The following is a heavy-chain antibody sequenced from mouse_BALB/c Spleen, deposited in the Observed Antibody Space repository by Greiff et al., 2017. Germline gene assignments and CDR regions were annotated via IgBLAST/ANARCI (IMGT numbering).Heavy chain of an antibody. CDR1: GYAFSSYW. CDR2: IYPGDGDT. J-gene: IGHJ4*01. D-gene: IGHD2-1*01. V-gene: IGHV1-80*01. CDR3: ARSNYGNYDPMDY. Sequence: QVQLQQSGAELVRPGSSVKISCKASGYAFSSYWMNWVKQRPGQGLEWIGQIYPGDGDTNYNGKFKGKATLTADKSSSTAYMQLSSLTSEDSAVSYCARSNYGNYDPMDYWGQGTSVTVSS.